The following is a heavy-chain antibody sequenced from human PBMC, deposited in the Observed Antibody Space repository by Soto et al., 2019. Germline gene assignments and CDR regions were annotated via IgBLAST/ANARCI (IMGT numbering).Heavy chain of an antibody. D-gene: IGHD6-13*01. CDR3: ATGQQLGY. V-gene: IGHV3-23*01. Sequence: EVQLLESGGGLVQPGGSLRLSCAASGFTFSTYAMSWVRQAPGKGLEWVSKIIHSGDGTYYADSVKGRFTISRDNSKNTVYLQMNSLRAEDTAVYYCATGQQLGYWGQGTLVTVSS. CDR1: GFTFSTYA. J-gene: IGHJ4*02. CDR2: IIHSGDGT.